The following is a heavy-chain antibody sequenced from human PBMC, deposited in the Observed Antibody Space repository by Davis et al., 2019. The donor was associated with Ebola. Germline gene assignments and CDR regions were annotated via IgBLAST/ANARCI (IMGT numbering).Heavy chain of an antibody. Sequence: ASVKVSCKASGYTFTGYYMHWVRQAPGQGLEWMGWISPNTGGTIYAQKFQDRVTMTRDTSISTAYMELSRLRSDDTAVYYCARPLGEIYYYGMDVWGQGTTVTVSS. J-gene: IGHJ6*02. CDR1: GYTFTGYY. D-gene: IGHD3-16*01. CDR3: ARPLGEIYYYGMDV. V-gene: IGHV1-2*02. CDR2: ISPNTGGT.